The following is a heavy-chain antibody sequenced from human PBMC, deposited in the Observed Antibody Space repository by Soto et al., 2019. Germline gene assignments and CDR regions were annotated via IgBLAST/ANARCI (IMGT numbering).Heavy chain of an antibody. CDR2: IYYSGST. V-gene: IGHV4-39*01. CDR3: ARRLSSRELLRDY. CDR1: GGSISSSSYY. D-gene: IGHD1-26*01. Sequence: SETLSLTCTVSGGSISSSSYYWGWIRQPPGKGLEWIGSIYYSGSTYYNPSLKSRVTISVDTSKNQFSLKLSSVTAADTAVYYCARRLSSRELLRDYWGQGTLVTVSS. J-gene: IGHJ4*02.